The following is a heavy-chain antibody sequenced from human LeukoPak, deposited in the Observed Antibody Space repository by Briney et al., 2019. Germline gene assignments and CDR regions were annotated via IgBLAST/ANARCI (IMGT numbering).Heavy chain of an antibody. J-gene: IGHJ5*02. CDR2: ISSSSSYI. V-gene: IGHV3-21*01. CDR3: AREGQLPFDWFDP. D-gene: IGHD2-2*01. CDR1: GFTFSSYS. Sequence: GGSLRLSRAASGFTFSSYSMNWVRQAPGQRLEWVSSISSSSSYIYYADSVKGRFTISRDNAKNSLYLQMNSLRAEDTAVYYCAREGQLPFDWFDPWGQGTLVTVSS.